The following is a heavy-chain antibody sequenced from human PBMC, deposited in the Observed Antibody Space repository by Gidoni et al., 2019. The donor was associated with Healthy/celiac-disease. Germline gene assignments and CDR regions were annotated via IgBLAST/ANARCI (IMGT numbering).Heavy chain of an antibody. J-gene: IGHJ5*02. CDR2: IYWDDDK. D-gene: IGHD2-2*02. CDR3: AHSSPRGYCSSTSCYRWRWFDP. V-gene: IGHV2-5*02. Sequence: QITLKESGPTLVKPTQTLTLTCTFSGFSLSTSGVGVGWIRQPPGTALEWLALIYWDDDKRYSPSLKSRLTITKDTSKNQVVLTMTNMDPVDTATYYCAHSSPRGYCSSTSCYRWRWFDPWGQGTLVTVSS. CDR1: GFSLSTSGVG.